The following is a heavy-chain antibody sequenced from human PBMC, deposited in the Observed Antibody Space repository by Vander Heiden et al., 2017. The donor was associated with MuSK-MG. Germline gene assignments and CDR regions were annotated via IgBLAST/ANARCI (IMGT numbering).Heavy chain of an antibody. Sequence: EVQLLESGGGLVQPGGSLRLTCAASGFTFSSYAMSWVRQAPWKGLEWVSAISGSGGSTYYADSVKGRFTISRDNSKNTLYLQMNSLRAEDTAVYSCAKLPGYSSSWYYLRFDPWGQGTLVTVSS. J-gene: IGHJ5*02. CDR3: AKLPGYSSSWYYLRFDP. CDR1: GFTFSSYA. V-gene: IGHV3-23*01. D-gene: IGHD6-13*01. CDR2: ISGSGGST.